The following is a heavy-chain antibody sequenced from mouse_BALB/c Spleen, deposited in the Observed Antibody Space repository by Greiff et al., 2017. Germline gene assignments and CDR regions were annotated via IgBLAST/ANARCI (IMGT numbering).Heavy chain of an antibody. CDR2: IRSKSNNYAT. J-gene: IGHJ4*01. CDR1: GFTFNTYA. CDR3: ERPSVVGLCAMDY. V-gene: IGHV10-1*02. Sequence: EVQLLESGGGLVQPKGSLKLSCAASGFTFNTYAMNWVRQAPGKGLEWVARIRSKSNNYATYYADSVNDRFTTARDNSQSELYLQMNNLKTEDTAMYYCERPSVVGLCAMDYWGQGTTVTVSS. D-gene: IGHD1-1*01.